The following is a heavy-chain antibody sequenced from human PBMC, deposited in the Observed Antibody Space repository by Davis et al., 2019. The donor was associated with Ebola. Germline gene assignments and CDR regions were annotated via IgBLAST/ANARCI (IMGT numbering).Heavy chain of an antibody. CDR2: INSNSAIT. CDR3: ARDWRDGYTLSNDC. CDR1: GFHLGGYS. J-gene: IGHJ4*02. D-gene: IGHD5-24*01. V-gene: IGHV3-48*02. Sequence: GESLKISCAPSGFHLGGYSMNWVRQAPGKGLEWVAYINSNSAITSYADSVKGRFTISRDNAKNSLSLQMNSLRDEDTAVYYCARDWRDGYTLSNDCWGQGTLVTVSS.